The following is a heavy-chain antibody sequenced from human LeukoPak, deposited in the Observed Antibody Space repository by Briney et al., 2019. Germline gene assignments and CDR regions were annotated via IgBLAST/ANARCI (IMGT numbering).Heavy chain of an antibody. CDR1: AITLSNYW. CDR2: ISPDGSFR. D-gene: IGHD6-6*01. J-gene: IGHJ5*02. Sequence: GGSLRLSCTASAITLSNYWMHWVRQVPGKGPVWVSIISPDGSFRSYADSVRGRFTISRDSAKNTLYLQMNSLRAEDTAMYYCARDHIRGGSSRTFDPWGQGTLVTVSS. V-gene: IGHV3-74*01. CDR3: ARDHIRGGSSRTFDP.